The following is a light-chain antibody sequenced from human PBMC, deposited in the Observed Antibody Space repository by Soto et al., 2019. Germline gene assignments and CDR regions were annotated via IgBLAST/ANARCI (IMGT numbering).Light chain of an antibody. V-gene: IGLV1-40*01. CDR3: QSYDSRLAVV. CDR1: SSNIGAPYD. Sequence: QPVLTQPPSVSGAPGQRVTISCTGSSSNIGAPYDVHWYQQLPGTAPRLLIFGNNNRPSGVPDRFSGSKSGTSASLAITGLQAEDEANYYCQSYDSRLAVVFGGGTKLTVL. CDR2: GNN. J-gene: IGLJ2*01.